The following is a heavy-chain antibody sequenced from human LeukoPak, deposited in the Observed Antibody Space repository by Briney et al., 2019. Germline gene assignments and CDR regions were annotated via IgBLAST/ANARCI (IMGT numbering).Heavy chain of an antibody. Sequence: ASVKVSCTASGYSFTGYYIHWVRQAPGHGLEWMGWINPNSGGTNYAQKFQGRVTMTRDTSITTVYMELSRLTSDDTAVYYCARVNGEWEPLEYWGQGTLVTVSS. CDR1: GYSFTGYY. J-gene: IGHJ4*02. CDR2: INPNSGGT. D-gene: IGHD1-26*01. V-gene: IGHV1-2*02. CDR3: ARVNGEWEPLEY.